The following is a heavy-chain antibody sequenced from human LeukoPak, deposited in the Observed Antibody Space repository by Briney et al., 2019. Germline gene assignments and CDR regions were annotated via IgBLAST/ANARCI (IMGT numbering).Heavy chain of an antibody. CDR3: ARGAVADY. J-gene: IGHJ4*02. D-gene: IGHD6-19*01. V-gene: IGHV4-61*02. CDR1: GGSISSGSYY. CDR2: IYTSGST. Sequence: SETLSLTCTVSGGSISSGSYYWSWIRQPAGKGLEWIGRIYTSGSTNYNPSLQSRVTISLDTSKNQFSLKLSSVTAADTAVYYCARGAVADYWGQGTLVTVSS.